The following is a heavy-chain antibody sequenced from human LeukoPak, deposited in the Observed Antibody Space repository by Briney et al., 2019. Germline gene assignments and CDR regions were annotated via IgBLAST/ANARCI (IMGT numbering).Heavy chain of an antibody. J-gene: IGHJ6*02. CDR1: GYTFTSYA. V-gene: IGHV1-3*01. Sequence: ASVKVSCKASGYTFTSYAMHWVRQAPGQRLEWMGWINAGNGNTKXSXXFQXXVTITRDTSASTAYMELSSLRSEDTAVYYCARGTVGVVYYGMDVWGQGTTVTVSS. CDR3: ARGTVGVVYYGMDV. D-gene: IGHD1-26*01. CDR2: INAGNGNT.